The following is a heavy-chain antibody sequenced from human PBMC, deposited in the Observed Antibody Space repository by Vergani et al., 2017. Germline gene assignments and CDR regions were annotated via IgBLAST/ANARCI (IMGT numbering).Heavy chain of an antibody. V-gene: IGHV4-34*01. CDR3: ARGRIIWSGYGKRYNWFDP. Sequence: VQLQQWGAGLLKPSETLSLTCAVYGGSFSGYYWSWIRQPPGKGLEWIGEINHSGSTNYNPSLKSRVTISVDTSKNQFSLKLSSVTAADTAVYYCARGRIIWSGYGKRYNWFDPWGQGTLVTVSS. D-gene: IGHD3-3*01. J-gene: IGHJ5*02. CDR1: GGSFSGYY. CDR2: INHSGST.